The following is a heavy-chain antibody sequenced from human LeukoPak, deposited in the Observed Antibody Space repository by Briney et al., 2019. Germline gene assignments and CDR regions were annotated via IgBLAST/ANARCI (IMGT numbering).Heavy chain of an antibody. V-gene: IGHV4-4*07. Sequence: SETLSLTCTVSGGPISSYYWSWIRQPAGKGLEWIGRIYTSGSTNYNPSLKSRVTMSVDTSKNQFSLKLSSVTAADTAVYYCARERTEYSSGWSSYYYGMDVWGQGTTVTVSS. CDR3: ARERTEYSSGWSSYYYGMDV. CDR2: IYTSGST. J-gene: IGHJ6*02. D-gene: IGHD6-19*01. CDR1: GGPISSYY.